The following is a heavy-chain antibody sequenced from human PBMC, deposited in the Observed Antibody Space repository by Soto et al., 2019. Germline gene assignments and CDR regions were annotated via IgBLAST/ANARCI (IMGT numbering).Heavy chain of an antibody. Sequence: PSETLSLTCSVSGADINTYSWTWIRQPAGKGLEWIGRIYTSASINYNPSLKGRVTLSVDTSTNQVSLRLASVTAADTAIYYCAIEREAGYNFYYGMDVWGQGTTVTVSS. CDR1: GADINTYS. J-gene: IGHJ6*02. V-gene: IGHV4-4*07. CDR2: IYTSASI. D-gene: IGHD6-19*01. CDR3: AIEREAGYNFYYGMDV.